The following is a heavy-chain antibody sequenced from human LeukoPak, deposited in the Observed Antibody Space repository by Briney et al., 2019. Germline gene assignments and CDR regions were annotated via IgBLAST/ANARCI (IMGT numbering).Heavy chain of an antibody. CDR3: AREGGPYRPLDY. CDR2: VNLQGST. CDR1: GGSITNTNY. V-gene: IGHV4-4*02. Sequence: SETLSLTCGVSGGSITNTNYWTWVRQPPGKGLEWIGEVNLQGSTNYNPSLMGRVAIAVDTSENHISLQLTSVTAADTAVYYCAREGGPYRPLDYSGEGTLVTVSS. J-gene: IGHJ4*02.